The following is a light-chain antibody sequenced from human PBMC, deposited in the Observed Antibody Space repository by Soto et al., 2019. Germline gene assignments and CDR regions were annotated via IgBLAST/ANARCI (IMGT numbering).Light chain of an antibody. CDR2: GVS. Sequence: EIVLTQSPGTLSLSPGERATLSRRASQSVSSSYLAWYQQKPGQAPRLLIYGVSSRATGIPDRFSGSGSGTDFTLTISRLEPEDFAVYYCQQYGSSPRTFGQGTKVDIK. J-gene: IGKJ1*01. CDR1: QSVSSSY. V-gene: IGKV3-20*01. CDR3: QQYGSSPRT.